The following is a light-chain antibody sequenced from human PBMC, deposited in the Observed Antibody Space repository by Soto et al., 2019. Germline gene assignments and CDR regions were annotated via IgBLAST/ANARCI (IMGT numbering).Light chain of an antibody. J-gene: IGLJ3*02. CDR1: SSNIGAYT. V-gene: IGLV1-44*01. CDR2: SNS. Sequence: QSVPTQPPSASGAPGQRVTISCSGSSSNIGAYTVNWYQQLPGTAPKLLTYSNSQRPSGVPDRFSGSKSGTSASLAIGGLQSEDEADYYCAAWDDSLNAWVFGGGTKLTVL. CDR3: AAWDDSLNAWV.